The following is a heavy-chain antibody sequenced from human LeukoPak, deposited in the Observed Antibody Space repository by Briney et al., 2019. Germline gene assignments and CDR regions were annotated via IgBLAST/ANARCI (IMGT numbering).Heavy chain of an antibody. Sequence: GGSLRLSCAASGFTFSSYAMSWVRQAPGKGLEWVAVISYDGSNKYYADSVKGRFTISRDNSKNTLFLQMDSLRAEDTAVYYCAKGCRSTSCFFDYWGQGTLVTVSS. CDR2: ISYDGSNK. V-gene: IGHV3-30*18. CDR1: GFTFSSYA. CDR3: AKGCRSTSCFFDY. D-gene: IGHD2-2*01. J-gene: IGHJ4*02.